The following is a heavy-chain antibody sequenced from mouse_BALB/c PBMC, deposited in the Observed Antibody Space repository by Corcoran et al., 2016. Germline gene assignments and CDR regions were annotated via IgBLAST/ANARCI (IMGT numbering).Heavy chain of an antibody. CDR3: ATLLRPFDY. Sequence: DEQLQESGPGLVKPSQSLSLTCSVTGYSITSGYYWNWIRQFPGNKLEWMGYISYDGSNNYNPSLKNRISITRDTSKNQFFLKLNSVTTEDTATYYCATLLRPFDYWGQGTTLTVSS. CDR2: ISYDGSN. J-gene: IGHJ2*01. V-gene: IGHV3-6*02. D-gene: IGHD1-2*01. CDR1: GYSITSGYY.